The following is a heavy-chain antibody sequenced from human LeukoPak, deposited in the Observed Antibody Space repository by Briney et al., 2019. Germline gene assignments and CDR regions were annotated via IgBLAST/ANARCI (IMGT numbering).Heavy chain of an antibody. CDR3: ARKSIVAAGRKPYDY. Sequence: SETLSLTCAVYGGSFSGYYWSWIRQPPGKGLEWIGEINHSGSTNYNPSLKSRVTISVDTSKNQFSLKLSSVTAADTAVYYCARKSIVAAGRKPYDYWDQGTLVTVSS. J-gene: IGHJ4*02. D-gene: IGHD6-13*01. CDR1: GGSFSGYY. CDR2: INHSGST. V-gene: IGHV4-34*01.